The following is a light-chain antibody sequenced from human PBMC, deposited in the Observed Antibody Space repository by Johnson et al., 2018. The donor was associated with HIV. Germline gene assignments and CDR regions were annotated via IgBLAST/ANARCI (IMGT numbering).Light chain of an antibody. Sequence: QSVLTQPPSVSAAPGQKVTISCSGSTSNIGKSYVSWYQQLPGTAPKLLIYDNNRRPSGTPDRFSGSKSGTSATLGITGLQTGDEADYYCGTWASSLSAGIFGTGTKVTVL. J-gene: IGLJ1*01. CDR2: DNN. CDR1: TSNIGKSY. V-gene: IGLV1-51*01. CDR3: GTWASSLSAGI.